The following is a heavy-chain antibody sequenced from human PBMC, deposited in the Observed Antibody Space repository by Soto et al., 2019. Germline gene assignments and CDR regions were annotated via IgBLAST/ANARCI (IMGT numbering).Heavy chain of an antibody. CDR3: AKDLLSSGGDYREN. Sequence: QVQLVESGGGVVQPGRSLRLSCAASGFTFSAYGMHWVRQAPGKGLEWVAVISHDGSDKYYEASAKGRLTVSRDNSRNTLYLQMNSLRAEDPAVDYCAKDLLSSGGDYRENWGQGTLVTVSS. V-gene: IGHV3-30*18. CDR1: GFTFSAYG. J-gene: IGHJ4*02. D-gene: IGHD2-21*01. CDR2: ISHDGSDK.